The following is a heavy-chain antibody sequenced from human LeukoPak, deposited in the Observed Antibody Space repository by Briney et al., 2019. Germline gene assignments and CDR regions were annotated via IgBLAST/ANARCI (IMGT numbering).Heavy chain of an antibody. CDR1: GFIFSPYG. CDR3: AKDRETYEYTFDY. CDR2: MWYDGSKD. D-gene: IGHD6-6*01. V-gene: IGHV3-33*06. J-gene: IGHJ4*02. Sequence: PGGSLRLSCAASGFIFSPYGIHWVRQAPGKGLEWVTVMWYDGSKDYYADSVKGRFTISRDTSKNTLYLQMNNLRAEDTAVYYCAKDRETYEYTFDYWGQGTLVTVSS.